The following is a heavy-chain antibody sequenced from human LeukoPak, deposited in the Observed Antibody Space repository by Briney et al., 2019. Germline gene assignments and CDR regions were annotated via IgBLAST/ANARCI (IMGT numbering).Heavy chain of an antibody. D-gene: IGHD6-19*01. CDR2: ISADSGKT. Sequence: ASVKVSCKASGYTFTGYYVHWVRQAPGQGLEWMGWISADSGKTNYLQKLQGRVTMTTDTSTSTAYMELRSLRSDDTAVYYCARDGSDSSGFGSYWGQGTLVTVPS. CDR3: ARDGSDSSGFGSY. J-gene: IGHJ4*02. V-gene: IGHV1-18*04. CDR1: GYTFTGYY.